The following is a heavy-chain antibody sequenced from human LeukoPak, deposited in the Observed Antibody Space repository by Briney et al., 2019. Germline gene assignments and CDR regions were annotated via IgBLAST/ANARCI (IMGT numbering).Heavy chain of an antibody. J-gene: IGHJ4*02. CDR2: ISGSGGST. Sequence: GGSLRLSCAASGFTFSSYWMSWVRQAPGKGLEWVSAISGSGGSTYYADSVKGRFTISRDNSKNTLYLQMNSLRAEDTAVYYCAIVGPYYAFWSGYPADNYFDYWGQGTLVTVSS. CDR3: AIVGPYYAFWSGYPADNYFDY. D-gene: IGHD3-3*01. CDR1: GFTFSSYW. V-gene: IGHV3-23*01.